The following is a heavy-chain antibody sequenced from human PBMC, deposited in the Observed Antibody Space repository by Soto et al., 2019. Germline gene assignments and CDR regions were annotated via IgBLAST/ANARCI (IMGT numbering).Heavy chain of an antibody. D-gene: IGHD1-1*01. V-gene: IGHV4-30-2*06. CDR3: VRESTTSGPNWFDT. J-gene: IGHJ5*02. Sequence: LTCSVSGGSINSGRSSWNWIRQSPGKGLEWIAYIYHSGSTYYNPSLKSRVTISVDRSENQFSLKLTSVTAADTAVYYCVRESTTSGPNWFDTWGPGILVTVSS. CDR1: GGSINSGRSS. CDR2: IYHSGST.